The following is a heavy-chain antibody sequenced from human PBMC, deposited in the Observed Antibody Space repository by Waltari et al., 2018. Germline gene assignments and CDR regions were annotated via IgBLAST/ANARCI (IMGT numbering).Heavy chain of an antibody. J-gene: IGHJ4*02. V-gene: IGHV1-18*01. CDR1: GYIFSNYG. CDR3: ARDDVNRSNFGGF. D-gene: IGHD3-16*01. CDR2: INPYNGDT. Sequence: QLVQSGAVVKKPGASVKVSCKASGYIFSNYGITWVRKAPGQGLEWMGWINPYNGDTKYEQNLQGRVTMTTDTSTTTADMEIRTLRSDDTAIYYGARDDVNRSNFGGFWGQGTLVTVSS.